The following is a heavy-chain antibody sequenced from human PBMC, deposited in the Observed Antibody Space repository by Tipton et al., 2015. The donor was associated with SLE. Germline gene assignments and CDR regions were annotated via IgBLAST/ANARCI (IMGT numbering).Heavy chain of an antibody. CDR3: ASYDSLGY. V-gene: IGHV4-61*02. J-gene: IGHJ4*02. D-gene: IGHD3-3*01. CDR2: IYTSGST. Sequence: TLSLTCTVSGGSINSGSYYWSWIRQPAGKGLEWIGRIYTSGSTNYNPSLKSRVTISVDTSKNQFSLKLSSVTAADTAVYYCASYDSLGYWGQGTLVTVSS. CDR1: GGSINSGSYY.